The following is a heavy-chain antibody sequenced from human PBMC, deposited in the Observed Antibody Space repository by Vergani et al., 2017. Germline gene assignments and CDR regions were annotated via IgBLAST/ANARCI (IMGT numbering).Heavy chain of an antibody. J-gene: IGHJ6*02. D-gene: IGHD2-21*01. Sequence: EVQLVESGGGIVKPGGSLRLSCVASGFSFRNAWMNWVRRTPGKGLEWVGRIKSTFDRGTTDYAAAVKGRFTISRADSKNTLFLQMNGLKTEDIGVYYCTTDPRYCGDGSCCWLRDHHYYGMDVWGQGTMVTVSS. V-gene: IGHV3-15*07. CDR1: GFSFRNAW. CDR3: TTDPRYCGDGSCCWLRDHHYYGMDV. CDR2: IKSTFDRGTT.